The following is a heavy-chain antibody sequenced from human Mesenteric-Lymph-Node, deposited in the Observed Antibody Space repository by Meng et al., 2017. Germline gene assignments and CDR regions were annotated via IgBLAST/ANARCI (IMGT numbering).Heavy chain of an antibody. CDR2: IYHSGST. CDR3: ARDLCSSTSCYMYYYYGMDV. V-gene: IGHV4-59*12. CDR1: GGSISSYY. Sequence: SETLSLTCTVSGGSISSYYWSWIRQHPGKGLEWIGSIYHSGSTYYNPSLKSLVTISVDTSKNQFSLKLSSVTAADTAVYYCARDLCSSTSCYMYYYYGMDVWGQGNTVNGAS. D-gene: IGHD2-2*02. J-gene: IGHJ6*02.